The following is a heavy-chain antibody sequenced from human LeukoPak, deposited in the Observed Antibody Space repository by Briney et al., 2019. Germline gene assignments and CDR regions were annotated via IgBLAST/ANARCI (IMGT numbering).Heavy chain of an antibody. D-gene: IGHD4-17*01. CDR2: VYSSGRT. Sequence: PSETLSLTCIISGGSINGYYWNWIRQSAGKGLEWIGRVYSSGRTNYNPSLESRVTMSLEAPKKQLSLKLTSVTAADTAVYYCARDTPLNGDLRRAYFDYWGQGTLVTVSS. J-gene: IGHJ4*02. CDR1: GGSINGYY. V-gene: IGHV4-4*07. CDR3: ARDTPLNGDLRRAYFDY.